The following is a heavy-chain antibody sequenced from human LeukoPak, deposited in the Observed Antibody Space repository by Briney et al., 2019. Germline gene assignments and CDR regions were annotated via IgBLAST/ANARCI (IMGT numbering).Heavy chain of an antibody. D-gene: IGHD6-13*01. J-gene: IGHJ2*01. Sequence: GGSLRLSCAASGFTFDDYAMHWVRQAPGKGLEWVSGISWNSGSIGYADSVKGRFTISRDNAKNSLYLQMNSLRAEDTALYYCAKDPAAAHYWYFDLWGRGTLVTVSS. CDR1: GFTFDDYA. CDR3: AKDPAAAHYWYFDL. CDR2: ISWNSGSI. V-gene: IGHV3-9*01.